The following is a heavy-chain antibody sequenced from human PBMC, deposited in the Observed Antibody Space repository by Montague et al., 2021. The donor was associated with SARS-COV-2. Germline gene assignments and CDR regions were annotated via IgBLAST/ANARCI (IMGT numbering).Heavy chain of an antibody. CDR1: GFTFSSYA. CDR3: ARDRSWLILGVLDY. V-gene: IGHV3-30*04. CDR2: ISDDGSKK. J-gene: IGHJ4*02. Sequence: SLSLSCAASGFTFSSYAMHWVRQAPGKGLEWVAVISDDGSKKYYVDSVKGRFTISRDNSKNTLYLQMNSLRTEATAVYYCARDRSWLILGVLDYWGQGTLVTVSS. D-gene: IGHD6-19*01.